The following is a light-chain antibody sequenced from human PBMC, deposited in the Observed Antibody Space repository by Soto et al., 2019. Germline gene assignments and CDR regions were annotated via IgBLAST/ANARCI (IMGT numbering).Light chain of an antibody. Sequence: QSALTQPASVSGSPGQSITISCTGTSSDVGAYNYVSWYQQHPDKAPKLIIFEVNNRPSGVSNRFSGSKSGNTASLTISGIQAEDEADYYCSSYTTSATLVFGGGTKLTVL. CDR1: SSDVGAYNY. CDR3: SSYTTSATLV. V-gene: IGLV2-14*01. J-gene: IGLJ2*01. CDR2: EVN.